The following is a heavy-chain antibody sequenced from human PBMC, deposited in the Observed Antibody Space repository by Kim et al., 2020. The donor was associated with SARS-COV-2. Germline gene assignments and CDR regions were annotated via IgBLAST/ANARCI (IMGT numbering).Heavy chain of an antibody. Sequence: GESLKISCKGSGYDFTNYWIAWVRQMPGKGLEWMGIIYPGDSDTKYSPSFRGQVTMSADKSINTAYLQWSSLEASDTAMYYCARRGPEKYQSSVIDVWGQGNTVSVS. V-gene: IGHV5-51*01. CDR3: ARRGPEKYQSSVIDV. J-gene: IGHJ6*02. CDR1: GYDFTNYW. CDR2: IYPGDSDT.